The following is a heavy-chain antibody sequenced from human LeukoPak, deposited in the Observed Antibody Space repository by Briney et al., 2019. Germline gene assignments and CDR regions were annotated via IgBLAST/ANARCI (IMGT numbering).Heavy chain of an antibody. J-gene: IGHJ4*02. CDR1: GFTFSYYY. CDR3: VRVLGSYTSDGYRPDS. D-gene: IGHD6-19*01. CDR2: ISNSNSYT. V-gene: IGHV3-11*05. Sequence: GVSLRLSCATSGFTFSYYYMSWIRQAPGKGLEWVSYISNSNSYTNYADSVKGRFTISRDNAKNSLYLQMNSLRAEDTAFYYCVRVLGSYTSDGYRPDSWGQGTLVTVSS.